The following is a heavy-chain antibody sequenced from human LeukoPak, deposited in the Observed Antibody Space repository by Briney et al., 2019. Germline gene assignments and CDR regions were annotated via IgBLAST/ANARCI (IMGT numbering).Heavy chain of an antibody. D-gene: IGHD1-26*01. V-gene: IGHV4-31*03. CDR2: IYYSGST. Sequence: SQTLSLTCTVSGGSISSGGYYWSWIRQHPGKGLEWIGYIYYSGSTYYNPSLKSRVTISVDTSKNQFSLKLSSVTAADTAVYYCVASGIHRFDPWGQGTLVTVSS. CDR1: GGSISSGGYY. J-gene: IGHJ5*02. CDR3: VASGIHRFDP.